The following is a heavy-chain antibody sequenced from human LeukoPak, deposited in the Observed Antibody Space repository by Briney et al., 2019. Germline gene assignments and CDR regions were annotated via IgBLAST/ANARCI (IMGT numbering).Heavy chain of an antibody. V-gene: IGHV1-8*03. J-gene: IGHJ4*02. CDR2: MNPNSGNT. CDR3: ARLNQLLYRVRYFDY. CDR1: GSTFTSYD. Sequence: ASVKVSCKAPGSTFTSYDINWVRQATGQGLEWMGWMNPNSGNTGYAQKFQGRVTITRNTSISTAYMELSSLRSEDTAVYYCARLNQLLYRVRYFDYWGQGTLVTVSS. D-gene: IGHD2-2*02.